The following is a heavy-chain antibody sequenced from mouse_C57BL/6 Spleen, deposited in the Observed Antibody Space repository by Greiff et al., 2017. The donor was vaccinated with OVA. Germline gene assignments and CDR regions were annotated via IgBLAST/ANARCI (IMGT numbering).Heavy chain of an antibody. D-gene: IGHD2-13*01. CDR3: ARGKGVLTG. CDR2: IYPGSGST. V-gene: IGHV1-55*01. J-gene: IGHJ2*01. CDR1: GYTFTSYW. Sequence: QVQLKEPGAELVKPGASVKMSCKASGYTFTSYWITWVKQRPGQGLEWIGDIYPGSGSTNYNEKFKSKATLTVDTSSSTAYMQLSSLTSEDSAVYYCARGKGVLTGWGQGTTLTVSS.